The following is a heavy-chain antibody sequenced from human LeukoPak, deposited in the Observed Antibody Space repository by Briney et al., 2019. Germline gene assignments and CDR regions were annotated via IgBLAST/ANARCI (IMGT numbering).Heavy chain of an antibody. Sequence: PGGSLRLSCAASGFIFSDYSMNWVRQAPGKGLEWVSYITKSSSIMQYADSVKGRFTISRDNAKNSLYLQMNSLSAEDTAAYYCARDRNPYYIDYWGQGTLVTVSS. CDR2: ITKSSSIM. D-gene: IGHD1-14*01. CDR1: GFIFSDYS. V-gene: IGHV3-48*01. J-gene: IGHJ4*02. CDR3: ARDRNPYYIDY.